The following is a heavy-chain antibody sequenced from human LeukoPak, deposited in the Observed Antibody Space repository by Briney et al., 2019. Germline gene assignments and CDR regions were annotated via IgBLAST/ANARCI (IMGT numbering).Heavy chain of an antibody. CDR2: IHHTGKN. Sequence: SKTLSLTCAVSGGSITSYYWNWIRQPPGKGLEWIGYIHHTGKNWYNPPLQSRVTLSVDTSKSEFSLRLNSVTAADTAVYYCAKWHEKLLAFDSWGQGTLVTVSS. J-gene: IGHJ4*02. V-gene: IGHV4-59*01. CDR3: AKWHEKLLAFDS. D-gene: IGHD1-7*01. CDR1: GGSITSYY.